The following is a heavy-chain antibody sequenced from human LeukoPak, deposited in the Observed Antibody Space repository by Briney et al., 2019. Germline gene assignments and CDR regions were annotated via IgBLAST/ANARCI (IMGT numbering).Heavy chain of an antibody. V-gene: IGHV4-38-2*02. CDR3: ARSYCSSTSCSEVYHFDY. D-gene: IGHD2-2*01. Sequence: SETLSLTCTVSGYSISSGYYWGWIRQPPGKGLEWIVSFYHSGSTYYNPSLKSRVTISVDTSKNQFSLKLSSVTAADTAVYYCARSYCSSTSCSEVYHFDYWGQGTLVTVSS. CDR2: FYHSGST. J-gene: IGHJ4*02. CDR1: GYSISSGYY.